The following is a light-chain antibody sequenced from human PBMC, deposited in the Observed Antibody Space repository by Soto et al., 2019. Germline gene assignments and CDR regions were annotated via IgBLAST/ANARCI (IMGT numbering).Light chain of an antibody. CDR1: QSISSW. Sequence: DIQMTQSPSTLSASVGDRVTITCRASQSISSWLAWYQQKQGKAPKVLIYKASSLESGVPSRFSGSGSGTEFTLTISSLQPDDFATYYCQQYHSYPTFGQGTKVDI. CDR2: KAS. J-gene: IGKJ1*01. V-gene: IGKV1-5*03. CDR3: QQYHSYPT.